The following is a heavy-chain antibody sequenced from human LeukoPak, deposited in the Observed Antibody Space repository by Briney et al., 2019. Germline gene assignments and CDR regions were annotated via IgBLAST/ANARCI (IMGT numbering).Heavy chain of an antibody. D-gene: IGHD3-22*01. CDR2: IYTSGST. V-gene: IGHV4-4*07. CDR1: SGSISSYY. Sequence: PSDTLSLTCTVSSGSISSYYWSWIRQPAGKGLEWIGRIYTSGSTNYNPSLKSRVTMSVDTSKNQFSLKLSSVTAADTAVYYCARDVFYYGSRGYYSYYFDYWGQGTLVTVSS. CDR3: ARDVFYYGSRGYYSYYFDY. J-gene: IGHJ4*02.